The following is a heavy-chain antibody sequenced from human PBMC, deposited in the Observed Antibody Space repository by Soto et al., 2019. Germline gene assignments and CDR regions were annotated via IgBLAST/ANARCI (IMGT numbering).Heavy chain of an antibody. CDR1: GFTFSSYA. V-gene: IGHV3-23*01. J-gene: IGHJ4*02. CDR3: ANGYYYFDY. D-gene: IGHD1-1*01. Sequence: GGSLRLSCAASGFTFSSYALSWVRQAPGTELEWVSAISGSGDNTYYADSVKGRFTISRDNSKNTLYLQMNSLRAEDKAIYYCANGYYYFDYWGQGTLVTVSS. CDR2: ISGSGDNT.